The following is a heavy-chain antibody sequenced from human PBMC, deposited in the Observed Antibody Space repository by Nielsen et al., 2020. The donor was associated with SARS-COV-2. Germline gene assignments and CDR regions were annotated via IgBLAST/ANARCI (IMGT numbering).Heavy chain of an antibody. J-gene: IGHJ4*02. Sequence: GESLKISCAASGFTFSSYGMHWVRQAPGKGLEWVAVISYDGSNKYYADSVKGRFTISRDNSKNTLYLQMNSLRAEDTAVYYCAKDSGLWLGPLWGQGTLVTVSS. D-gene: IGHD3-10*01. CDR2: ISYDGSNK. V-gene: IGHV3-30*18. CDR3: AKDSGLWLGPL. CDR1: GFTFSSYG.